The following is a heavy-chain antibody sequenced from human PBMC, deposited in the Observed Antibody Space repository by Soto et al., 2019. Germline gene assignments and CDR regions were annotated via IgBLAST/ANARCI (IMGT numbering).Heavy chain of an antibody. J-gene: IGHJ6*02. CDR3: AKAGPYGSGSYYNPYYYYGMDV. Sequence: RDSCRVAEVTSISFAMSCVSKTTGKGLEWVSAISGSGGSTYYADSVEGRFTISRDNSKNTLYLQMNSLRAEDTAVYYCAKAGPYGSGSYYNPYYYYGMDVWGQGPPVTV. CDR2: ISGSGGST. CDR1: EVTSISFA. D-gene: IGHD3-10*01. V-gene: IGHV3-23*01.